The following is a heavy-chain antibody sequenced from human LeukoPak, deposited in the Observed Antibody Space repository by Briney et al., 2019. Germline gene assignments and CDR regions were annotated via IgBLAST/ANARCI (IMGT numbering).Heavy chain of an antibody. CDR3: ARVSYPVGFDY. Sequence: PSETLSLTCTVSGGSISSTSYYYWSWIRQPPGKGLEWIGEINHSGSTNYNPSLKSRVTISVDTSKNQFSLKLSSVTAADTAVYYCARVSYPVGFDYWGQGTLVTVSS. J-gene: IGHJ4*02. CDR2: INHSGST. CDR1: GGSISSTSYYY. D-gene: IGHD1-26*01. V-gene: IGHV4-39*07.